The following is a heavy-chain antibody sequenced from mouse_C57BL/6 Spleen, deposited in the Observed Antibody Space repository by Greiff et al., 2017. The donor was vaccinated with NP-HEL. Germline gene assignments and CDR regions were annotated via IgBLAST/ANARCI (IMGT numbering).Heavy chain of an antibody. CDR1: GYAFTNYL. Sequence: QVQLKESGAELVRPGTSVKVSCKASGYAFTNYLIEWVKQRPGQGLEWIGVINPGSGGTNYNEKFKGKATLTADKSSSSAYMQLSSLTSEDSAVYFCAREGGGKHAMDYWGQGTSVTVSS. V-gene: IGHV1-54*01. CDR3: AREGGGKHAMDY. J-gene: IGHJ4*01. D-gene: IGHD1-1*02. CDR2: INPGSGGT.